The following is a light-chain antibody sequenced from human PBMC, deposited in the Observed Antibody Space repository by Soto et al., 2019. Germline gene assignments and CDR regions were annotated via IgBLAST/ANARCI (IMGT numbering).Light chain of an antibody. Sequence: QSALTQPASVSGSPGQSITISCTGTSSDVGGYNYVSWYQHHPGKAPKLLIYQVTARPSGVSNRFSGSKFGNTASLTISGLQPDDEADYYCTSYSSTSFYVFGPGTKV. J-gene: IGLJ1*01. CDR3: TSYSSTSFYV. V-gene: IGLV2-14*01. CDR2: QVT. CDR1: SSDVGGYNY.